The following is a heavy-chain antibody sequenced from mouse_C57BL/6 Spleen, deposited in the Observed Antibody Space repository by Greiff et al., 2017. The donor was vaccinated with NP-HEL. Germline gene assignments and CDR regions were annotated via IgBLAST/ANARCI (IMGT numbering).Heavy chain of an antibody. J-gene: IGHJ4*01. CDR1: GYTFTSYW. Sequence: QVQLQQPGAELVKPGASVKLSCKASGYTFTSYWMHWVKQRPGRGLEWIGRIDPKSGGTKYNEKFKSKATLTVDKPSSTAYMQLSSLTSEDSAVYYCARAGTYGKPAMDYWGQGTSVTVSS. D-gene: IGHD2-1*01. CDR3: ARAGTYGKPAMDY. V-gene: IGHV1-72*01. CDR2: IDPKSGGT.